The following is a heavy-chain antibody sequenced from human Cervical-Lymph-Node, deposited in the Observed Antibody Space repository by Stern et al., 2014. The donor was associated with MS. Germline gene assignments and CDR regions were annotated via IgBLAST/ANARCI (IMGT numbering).Heavy chain of an antibody. CDR1: GYTFTRYA. D-gene: IGHD1-26*01. CDR2: INADNSNT. Sequence: VQLVQSGAEVKKPGASVRVSCKASGYTFTRYAIPWVRQAPGQRLEWMGWINADNSNTRYSQNFQVSVTIASDTSANIVYMDLSSLTSEDTAIYYCARCGMSGPHDCYFALWGRGTLVTVSS. J-gene: IGHJ2*01. V-gene: IGHV1-3*01. CDR3: ARCGMSGPHDCYFAL.